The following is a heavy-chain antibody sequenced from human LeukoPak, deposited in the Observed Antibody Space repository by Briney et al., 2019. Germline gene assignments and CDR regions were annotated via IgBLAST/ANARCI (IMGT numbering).Heavy chain of an antibody. V-gene: IGHV4-4*09. D-gene: IGHD1-1*01. J-gene: IGHJ4*02. CDR3: VQTTGWPGFDY. CDR2: IYSGVPT. CDR1: GVSINRFY. Sequence: PSETLSLTCTTSGVSINRFYWSWVRQPPGKGLEWIGNIYSGVPTYFNPSLKSRVTISVDTSKNQFSLNLTSVTAADTAMYCCVQTTGWPGFDYWGQGILVTVSS.